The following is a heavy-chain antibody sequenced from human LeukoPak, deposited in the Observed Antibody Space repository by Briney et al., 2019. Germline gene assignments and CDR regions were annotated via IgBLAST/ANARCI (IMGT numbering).Heavy chain of an antibody. CDR2: IYSSGST. J-gene: IGHJ5*01. CDR3: ARGYGSGSNWFDP. Sequence: SGTLSLTCTVSGGSISTYYWSWIRQPAGKDLEWIGHIYSSGSTNYNPSLKRRVTMSVDTSKNQLSLKLNSVTAADTAIYYCARGYGSGSNWFDPWGQGTLVIVSS. V-gene: IGHV4-4*07. D-gene: IGHD3-10*01. CDR1: GGSISTYY.